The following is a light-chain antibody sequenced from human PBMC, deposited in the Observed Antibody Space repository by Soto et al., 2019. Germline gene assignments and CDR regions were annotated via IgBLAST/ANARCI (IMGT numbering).Light chain of an antibody. CDR3: QQYNGYRLA. CDR2: KAS. V-gene: IGKV1-5*03. CDR1: QSISNW. J-gene: IGKJ4*01. Sequence: DIQMTQSPSSLSASVGDRVTFTCRASQSISNWLAWDQQKPGKAPKLVIYKASTLESGDPSRFSGSRSGTEFHLVVSSLQADDFAILFCQQYNGYRLAFGGGTKVEIK.